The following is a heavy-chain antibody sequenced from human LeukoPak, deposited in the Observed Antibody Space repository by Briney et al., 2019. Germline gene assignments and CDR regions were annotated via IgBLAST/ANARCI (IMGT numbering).Heavy chain of an antibody. D-gene: IGHD3-22*01. J-gene: IGHJ4*02. V-gene: IGHV3-48*01. CDR3: ARGSTYYGSSGQVPFDY. Sequence: GGSLRLSCAASGFTFSSYSMNWVRQAPGKGLEWGSYISGSSSTIYYADSVKGRFTISRDNGKNTLYLQMNSLRAEDTAVYYCARGSTYYGSSGQVPFDYWGQGTLVTVSS. CDR2: ISGSSSTI. CDR1: GFTFSSYS.